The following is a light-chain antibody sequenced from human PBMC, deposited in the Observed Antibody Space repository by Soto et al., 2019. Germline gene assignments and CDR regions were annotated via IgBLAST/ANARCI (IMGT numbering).Light chain of an antibody. CDR2: WAF. Sequence: DIVMTQFPDSLAVSLGERATINCRSSQSIFYSSNNKNYLAWYQQKPGQPPNLLIYWAFARESGVPDRFSGSGSGTDFPLTISSLQAEDVAVYYCQQYFTTPLTFGGGTKVEI. J-gene: IGKJ4*01. CDR3: QQYFTTPLT. CDR1: QSIFYSSNNKNY. V-gene: IGKV4-1*01.